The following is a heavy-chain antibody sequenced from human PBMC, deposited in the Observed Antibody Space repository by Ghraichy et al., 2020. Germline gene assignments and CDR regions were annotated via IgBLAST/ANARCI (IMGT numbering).Heavy chain of an antibody. CDR3: ARDMDGSESYLKPFDP. J-gene: IGHJ5*02. D-gene: IGHD3-10*01. V-gene: IGHV4-61*01. CDR2: IYYSGST. Sequence: SETLSLTCTVSGGSVSSGSYYWSWIRQPPGKGLEWIGYIYYSGSTNYNSSLRSRVTISLDTSKNQFSLKLSSVTAADTAVYFCARDMDGSESYLKPFDPWGQGILVTVSS. CDR1: GGSVSSGSYY.